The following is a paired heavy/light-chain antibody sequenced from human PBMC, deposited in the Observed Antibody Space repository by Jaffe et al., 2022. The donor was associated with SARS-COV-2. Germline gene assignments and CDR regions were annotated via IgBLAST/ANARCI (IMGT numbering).Light chain of an antibody. CDR3: ETWDSNTRV. CDR1: SGHSSSI. Sequence: QPVLTQSSSASASLGSSVKLTCTLSSGHSSSIIAWHQQQPGKAPRYLMNLEGSGSYIKGSGVPDRFSGSRSGADRYLTISNLQSEDEADYYCETWDSNTRVFGGGTKLTVL. CDR2: LEGSGSY. V-gene: IGLV4-60*03. J-gene: IGLJ3*02.
Heavy chain of an antibody. Sequence: EVQLVESGGGLEQPGGSLRLSCAASGFTFSSYAMSWVRQAPGKGLDWVSSVSGSGSNTYYADSVKGRFTISRDNSKNTLYLQMNSLRAEDTAVYYCARLVAAGSDCWGQGTLVTVSS. CDR1: GFTFSSYA. D-gene: IGHD6-13*01. V-gene: IGHV3-23*04. J-gene: IGHJ4*02. CDR2: VSGSGSNT. CDR3: ARLVAAGSDC.